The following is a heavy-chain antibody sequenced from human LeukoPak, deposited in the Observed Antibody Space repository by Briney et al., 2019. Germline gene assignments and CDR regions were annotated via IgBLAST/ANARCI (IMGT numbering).Heavy chain of an antibody. CDR1: GFTFSSYA. CDR2: ISDSGDNT. D-gene: IGHD3-10*02. J-gene: IGHJ6*04. Sequence: GGSLRLSCAASGFTFSSYAMNWVRQAPGKGLEWVSAISDSGDNTYYADSVKGRFTISRDNAKNSLYLQMNSLRAEDTAVYYCAELGITMIGGVWGKGTTVTISS. V-gene: IGHV3-23*01. CDR3: AELGITMIGGV.